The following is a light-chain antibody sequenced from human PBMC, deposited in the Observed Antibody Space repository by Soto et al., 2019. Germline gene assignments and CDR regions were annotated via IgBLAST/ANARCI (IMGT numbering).Light chain of an antibody. CDR2: GAS. CDR1: QGVSSN. J-gene: IGKJ1*01. CDR3: QQYNNWPWT. Sequence: EIVMTQSPATLSVSPGERATLSCRASQGVSSNLAWYQQRPGQAPRLLIYGASTMFAGLPSRFSGCESGTEFTPTISSLQSVDFALDYYQQYNNWPWTFGRGTKVAIK. V-gene: IGKV3-15*01.